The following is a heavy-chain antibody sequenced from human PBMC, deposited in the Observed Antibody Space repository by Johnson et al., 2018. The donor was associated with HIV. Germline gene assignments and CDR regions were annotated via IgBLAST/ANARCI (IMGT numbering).Heavy chain of an antibody. V-gene: IGHV3-30*18. CDR3: AKDEALGWELDPDAFDI. CDR1: GFTFSSYG. Sequence: QVQLVESGGGVVQPGRSLRLSCAASGFTFSSYGIHWVRQAPGKGLEWVALIWYDGSNKYSADSVKGRFTISRDNSKNTLHLQMNSLGPEDTAVYYCAKDEALGWELDPDAFDIWGQGTMVTVSS. CDR2: IWYDGSNK. J-gene: IGHJ3*02. D-gene: IGHD1-26*01.